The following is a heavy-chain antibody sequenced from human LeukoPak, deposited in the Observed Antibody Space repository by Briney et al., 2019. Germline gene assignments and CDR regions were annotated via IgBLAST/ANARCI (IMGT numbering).Heavy chain of an antibody. CDR1: GGSLRSYY. D-gene: IGHD3-10*01. J-gene: IGHJ4*02. CDR3: ARTNYYGSGSYYPDF. CDR2: IYHSGST. Sequence: PSETLSLTCTVSGGSLRSYYWSWIRQPPGKGLEWIGFIYHSGSTDYNPSLKSRGTISVDTSKNQSSLKLSSVTAADTAVYYCARTNYYGSGSYYPDFWGQGTLVTVSS. V-gene: IGHV4-59*08.